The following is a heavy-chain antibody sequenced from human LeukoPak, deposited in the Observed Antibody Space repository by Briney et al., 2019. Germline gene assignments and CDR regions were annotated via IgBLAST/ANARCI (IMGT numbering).Heavy chain of an antibody. CDR2: IYTGGIT. CDR3: ARETPRRGETRDGYR. CDR1: GFAVSSHH. Sequence: AGGSLRLSCAASGFAVSSHHMSWVRQAPGKGLEWVSIIYTGGITSYADSVKGRFTISRDNAKNSLYLQMNSLRAEDTAVYYCARETPRRGETRDGYRWGQGTLVTVSS. D-gene: IGHD5-24*01. V-gene: IGHV3-66*01. J-gene: IGHJ4*02.